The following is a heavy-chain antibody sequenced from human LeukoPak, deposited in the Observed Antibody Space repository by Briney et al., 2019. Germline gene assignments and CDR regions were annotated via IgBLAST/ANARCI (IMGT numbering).Heavy chain of an antibody. Sequence: GGSLRLSCAASGFTFSVYWMTWVRQAPGKGLEWVASVNTVSSYIYYADSMRGRFTISRDNAKNSLFLQMNSLRAEDTAVYYCARLRRNSDRSDFFYYYDHWGQGTLVTVSS. CDR1: GFTFSVYW. CDR3: ARLRRNSDRSDFFYYYDH. CDR2: VNTVSSYI. J-gene: IGHJ4*02. V-gene: IGHV3-21*01. D-gene: IGHD3-22*01.